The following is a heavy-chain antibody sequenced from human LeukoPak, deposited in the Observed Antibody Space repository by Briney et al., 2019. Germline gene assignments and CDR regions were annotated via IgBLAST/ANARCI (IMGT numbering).Heavy chain of an antibody. CDR1: GYSFISYW. CDR3: ARHTRDCSNGVCWFDP. D-gene: IGHD2-8*01. Sequence: GESLKISCKGSGYSFISYWIGWVRQTPGKGLEWMGIIYPGDSDVRYGPSFQGQVPISADKSISTAYLQWSSLKASDTAMYYCARHTRDCSNGVCWFDPWGQGTLVTVSS. J-gene: IGHJ5*02. CDR2: IYPGDSDV. V-gene: IGHV5-51*01.